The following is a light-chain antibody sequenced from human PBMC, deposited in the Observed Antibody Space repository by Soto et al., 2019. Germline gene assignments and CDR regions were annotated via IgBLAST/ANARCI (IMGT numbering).Light chain of an antibody. J-gene: IGKJ3*01. V-gene: IGKV3-15*01. CDR3: QQYDNWPPFT. CDR1: QSVGSH. Sequence: EIVMTQSPATLSVSPGERATLSCRASQSVGSHLAWYHQRPGQAPRLLIYGASYRATGIPARFSGSGSGTDFTLTISSLQSEDFAVYYCQQYDNWPPFTFGPGTKVDIK. CDR2: GAS.